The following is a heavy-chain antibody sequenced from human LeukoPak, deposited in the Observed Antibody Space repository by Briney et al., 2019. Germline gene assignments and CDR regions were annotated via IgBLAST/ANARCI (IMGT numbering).Heavy chain of an antibody. CDR1: GGSFSGYY. V-gene: IGHV4-34*01. CDR2: IYYSWST. CDR3: ARLLRVGYCSTTTCNWFDP. J-gene: IGHJ5*02. Sequence: SETLSLTCAVYGGSFSGYYWSWIRQPPGKGLEWIGSIYYSWSTYYSPSLKSRVTISVDTSKNQFSLKLSSVTAADTAVYYCARLLRVGYCSTTTCNWFDPWGQGTLVTVSS. D-gene: IGHD2-2*03.